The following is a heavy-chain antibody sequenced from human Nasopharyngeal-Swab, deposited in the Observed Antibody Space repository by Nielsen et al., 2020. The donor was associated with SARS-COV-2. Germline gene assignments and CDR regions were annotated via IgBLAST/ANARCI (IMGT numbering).Heavy chain of an antibody. Sequence: GESLKISCAASGITFSDYYMSWIRQAPGKGLEWISYISSSGSTIYYADSVKGRFTISRTNAKNSLYLQMNSLRAEDTAVYYCARRYQLLYLDYWGQGTLVTVSS. J-gene: IGHJ4*02. V-gene: IGHV3-11*01. CDR2: ISSSGSTI. CDR1: GITFSDYY. CDR3: ARRYQLLYLDY. D-gene: IGHD2-2*02.